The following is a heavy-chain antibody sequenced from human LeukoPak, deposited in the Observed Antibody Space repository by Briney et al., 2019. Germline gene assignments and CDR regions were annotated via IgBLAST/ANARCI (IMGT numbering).Heavy chain of an antibody. CDR1: GGSISSYY. CDR2: IYYSGST. CDR3: ARVWGFGELLTFDY. D-gene: IGHD3-10*01. V-gene: IGHV4-59*01. J-gene: IGHJ4*02. Sequence: SETLSLTCTVSGGSISSYYWSWIRQPPGKGLEWIGYIYYSGSTNYNPSLKSRVTISVDTSKNQFSLKLSSVTAADTAVYYCARVWGFGELLTFDYWGQGTLVTVSS.